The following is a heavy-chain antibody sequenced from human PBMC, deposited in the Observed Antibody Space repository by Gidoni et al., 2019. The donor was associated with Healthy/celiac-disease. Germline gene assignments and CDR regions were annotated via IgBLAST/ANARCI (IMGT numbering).Heavy chain of an antibody. Sequence: EVQLLESGGGLVQPGGSLRLSCAASRFTFSSYAMSWVRQAPGKGLEWVSAISGRGGSTYYADSVKGRFAISRDNSKNTLYLQMNSLRAEDTAVYYCAKKVSRQWPIDYWGQGTLVTVSS. CDR3: AKKVSRQWPIDY. D-gene: IGHD6-19*01. CDR1: RFTFSSYA. V-gene: IGHV3-23*01. CDR2: ISGRGGST. J-gene: IGHJ4*02.